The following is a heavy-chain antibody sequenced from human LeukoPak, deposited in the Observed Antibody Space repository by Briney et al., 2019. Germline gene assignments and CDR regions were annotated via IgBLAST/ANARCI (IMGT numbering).Heavy chain of an antibody. CDR2: IWYDGTNK. J-gene: IGHJ4*02. CDR3: ARDQELELLHY. CDR1: GFSFSSYG. V-gene: IGHV3-33*01. D-gene: IGHD1-7*01. Sequence: GGSLRLSCAASGFSFSSYGMHWVRQAPGKGLEWVAVIWYDGTNKYYADSVKGRFTISRDNSKNTLYLQMNSLRAEDTAVYYCARDQELELLHYWGQGTLVTVSS.